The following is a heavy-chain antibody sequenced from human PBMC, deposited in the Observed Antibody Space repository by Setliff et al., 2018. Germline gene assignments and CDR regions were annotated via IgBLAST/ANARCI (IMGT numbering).Heavy chain of an antibody. CDR1: SYTFSSYG. D-gene: IGHD2-15*01. CDR3: ARDRRNIVVAVVNAAFDI. Sequence: PSVKVSCKASSYTFSSYGISWVRQAPGQGLEWMGWISAYNGDTNYAQNLQGRVTMTTDTSTSTAYMELRSLRSDDTAVYYCARDRRNIVVAVVNAAFDIWGQGTMVTVSS. CDR2: ISAYNGDT. V-gene: IGHV1-18*01. J-gene: IGHJ3*02.